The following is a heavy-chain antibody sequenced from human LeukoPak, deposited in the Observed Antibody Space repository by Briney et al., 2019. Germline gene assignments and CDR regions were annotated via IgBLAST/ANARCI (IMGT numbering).Heavy chain of an antibody. CDR1: GFTVSTNH. J-gene: IGHJ4*02. Sequence: PGGSLRLSCAASGFTVSTNHMSWVRQAPGEGLEWVSVIFSGGSTYYAGSVKGRFTISRDNSQNTLYLQMNSLTAEDTAVYYCARGGGIVGATSGIYFYSDSWGQGTLVTVSS. V-gene: IGHV3-66*01. CDR3: ARGGGIVGATSGIYFYSDS. D-gene: IGHD1-26*01. CDR2: IFSGGST.